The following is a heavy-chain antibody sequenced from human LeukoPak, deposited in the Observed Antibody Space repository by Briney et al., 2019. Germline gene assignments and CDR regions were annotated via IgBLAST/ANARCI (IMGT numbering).Heavy chain of an antibody. Sequence: GGSLRLSCAASGFTFSNYDMSWVRQAPGKGLEWVSGISGSGSNTYYADSVKGRFTISRDNSKNTLYLQMNSLRAEDTAMYYCARRYCSSTSCLFDYWGQGTLVTVSS. V-gene: IGHV3-23*01. J-gene: IGHJ4*02. CDR2: ISGSGSNT. D-gene: IGHD2-2*01. CDR3: ARRYCSSTSCLFDY. CDR1: GFTFSNYD.